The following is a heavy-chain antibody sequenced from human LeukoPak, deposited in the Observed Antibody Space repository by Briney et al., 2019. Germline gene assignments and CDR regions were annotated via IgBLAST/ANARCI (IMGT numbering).Heavy chain of an antibody. D-gene: IGHD3-3*01. CDR2: ISFHGTDS. V-gene: IGHV3-30*04. J-gene: IGHJ5*02. CDR3: AREAITIFGVVRTQTTYGPHRFDP. Sequence: WIRQPPGKGLEWVSVISFHGTDSFYADSVKGRFTISRDNSKNTLYLQMSSLRADDTAVYYCAREAITIFGVVRTQTTYGPHRFDPWGQGTLVTVSS.